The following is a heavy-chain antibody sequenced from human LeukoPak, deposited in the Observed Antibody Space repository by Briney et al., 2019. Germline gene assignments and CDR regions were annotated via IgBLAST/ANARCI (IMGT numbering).Heavy chain of an antibody. D-gene: IGHD3-10*01. V-gene: IGHV4-30-4*08. CDR2: VYYRGTA. CDR1: GGSINNGDNY. Sequence: SETLSLTCTVSGGSINNGDNYWSWIRQPPGKGLEWLGFVYYRGTAYYNSSLKSRLTISIDTTQNQFSLRLTSVTAADTAVYYCARIQGNGAYGWDYFDYWGRGTLVAVSS. CDR3: ARIQGNGAYGWDYFDY. J-gene: IGHJ4*02.